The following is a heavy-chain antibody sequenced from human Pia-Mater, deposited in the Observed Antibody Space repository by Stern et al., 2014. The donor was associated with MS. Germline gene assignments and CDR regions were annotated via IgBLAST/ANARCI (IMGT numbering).Heavy chain of an antibody. CDR3: ARDLLTYYDFWSGQNPFDY. V-gene: IGHV3-30-3*01. J-gene: IGHJ4*02. CDR1: GFTFSSYA. D-gene: IGHD3-3*01. CDR2: ISYDGSNK. Sequence: AQLVESGGGVVQPGRSLRLSCAASGFTFSSYAMHWVRQAPGKGLEWVAVISYDGSNKYYADSVKGRFTISRDNSKNTLYLQMNSLRAEDTAVYYCARDLLTYYDFWSGQNPFDYWGQGTLVTVSS.